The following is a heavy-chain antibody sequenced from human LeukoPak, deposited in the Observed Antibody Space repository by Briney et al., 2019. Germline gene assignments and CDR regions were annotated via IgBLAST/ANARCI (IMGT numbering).Heavy chain of an antibody. V-gene: IGHV4-4*02. D-gene: IGHD6-19*01. CDR2: IYYSGNT. CDR1: GGSIRSSHW. CDR3: ASGYSSGWFYFDY. Sequence: SGTLSLTCSVSGGSIRSSHWWSWVRQPPGKGLEWIGYIYYSGNTNYNPSLKSRVTLSVDTSKNRFSLKLSSVTAADTAVYYCASGYSSGWFYFDYWGQGTLVTVSS. J-gene: IGHJ4*02.